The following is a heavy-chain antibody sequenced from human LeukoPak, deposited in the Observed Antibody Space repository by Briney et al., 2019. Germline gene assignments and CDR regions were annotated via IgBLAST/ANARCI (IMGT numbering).Heavy chain of an antibody. Sequence: PSETLSLTCAVSGGSFSGYYWSLVRQPPGKGLEWIGEINHSGSTNYNPSLKSRVTISVDTSKNQFSLKLSSVTAADTAVYYCARGPGYSYGFPYYYYGMDVWGQGTTVTVSS. J-gene: IGHJ6*02. D-gene: IGHD5-18*01. V-gene: IGHV4-34*01. CDR1: GGSFSGYY. CDR2: INHSGST. CDR3: ARGPGYSYGFPYYYYGMDV.